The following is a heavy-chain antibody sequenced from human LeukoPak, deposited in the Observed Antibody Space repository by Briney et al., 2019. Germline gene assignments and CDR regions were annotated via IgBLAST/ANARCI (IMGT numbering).Heavy chain of an antibody. Sequence: GGSLRLSCTASGFTFSSYWMHWVRQAPGKGLVWVLRINSDGSRTSYADSVKGRFTISRDNAKNTLYLQMNSLRAEDTAVYYCARDREGQPGSWGQGTMVTVSS. D-gene: IGHD6-13*01. V-gene: IGHV3-74*01. CDR2: INSDGSRT. CDR1: GFTFSSYW. CDR3: ARDREGQPGS. J-gene: IGHJ3*01.